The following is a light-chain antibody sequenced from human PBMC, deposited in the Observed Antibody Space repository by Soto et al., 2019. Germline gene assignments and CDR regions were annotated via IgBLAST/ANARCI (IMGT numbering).Light chain of an antibody. CDR1: SGHSSYA. CDR2: INSDGSH. Sequence: QLVLTQSPSASASLGASVKFICTLSSGHSSYAIAWHQQQPEKGPRYLMKINSDGSHSKGDGIPDRFSGSSSGAERYLTISSLQSEDEADYYCQTWGTGIRVFGTGNKLTVL. V-gene: IGLV4-69*01. CDR3: QTWGTGIRV. J-gene: IGLJ1*01.